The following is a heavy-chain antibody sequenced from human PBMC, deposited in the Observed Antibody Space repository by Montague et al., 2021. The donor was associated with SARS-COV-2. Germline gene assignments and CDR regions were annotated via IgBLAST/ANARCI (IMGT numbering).Heavy chain of an antibody. D-gene: IGHD3-3*01. CDR3: ARGGLAGGNYDIWSFSYTSPLDY. CDR2: INHRGST. V-gene: IGHV4-34*01. Sequence: SETLSLPCAVYGGSFSAHSWSWIRQSPGKGLEWIGEINHRGSTTYMSSLKSRVTMSVDTSKNQFSLKMSSVTAADTAIYYCARGGLAGGNYDIWSFSYTSPLDYWGQGTQVTASS. J-gene: IGHJ4*02. CDR1: GGSFSAHS.